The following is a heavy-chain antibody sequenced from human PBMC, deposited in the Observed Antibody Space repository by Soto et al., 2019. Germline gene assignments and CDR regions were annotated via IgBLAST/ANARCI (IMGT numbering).Heavy chain of an antibody. CDR2: IDPSGNGT. Sequence: QVQLVQSGAEVQKPGASVKVSCKASGHTLLNYYMQWVRQAPGQGLDWLGKIDPSGNGTSYAERFQGRMTLTRETSTNTVYVELSSLRSEDTAIYYCAINYYDSSAYLYWGQGTLVTVSS. CDR1: GHTLLNYY. CDR3: AINYYDSSAYLY. J-gene: IGHJ4*02. V-gene: IGHV1-46*01. D-gene: IGHD3-22*01.